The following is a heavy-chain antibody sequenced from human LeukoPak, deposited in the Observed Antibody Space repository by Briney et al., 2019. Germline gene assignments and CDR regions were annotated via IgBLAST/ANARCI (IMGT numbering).Heavy chain of an antibody. J-gene: IGHJ4*02. D-gene: IGHD3-3*01. Sequence: QAGGSLRLSCAASGFTFSSYWMSWVHQAPGKGLEWVANIKQDGSEKYYVDSVKGRFTISRDNAKNSLYLQMNSLRAEDTAVYYCAKDLEAIFGVVIVSPYFDYWGQGTLVTVSS. CDR1: GFTFSSYW. CDR2: IKQDGSEK. CDR3: AKDLEAIFGVVIVSPYFDY. V-gene: IGHV3-7*01.